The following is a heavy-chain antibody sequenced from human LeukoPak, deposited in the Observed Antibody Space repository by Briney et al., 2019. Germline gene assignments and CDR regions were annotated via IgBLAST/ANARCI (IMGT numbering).Heavy chain of an antibody. D-gene: IGHD6-19*01. V-gene: IGHV3-33*01. CDR3: ARDRGDSSGWYYYYGMDV. J-gene: IGHJ6*02. Sequence: GGSLRLSCAASGFTLSSYGMHWVRQAPGKGLEWVAVIWYDGSNKYYADSVKGRFTISRDNSKNTLYLQMNSLRAEDTAVYYCARDRGDSSGWYYYYGMDVWGQGTTVTVSS. CDR1: GFTLSSYG. CDR2: IWYDGSNK.